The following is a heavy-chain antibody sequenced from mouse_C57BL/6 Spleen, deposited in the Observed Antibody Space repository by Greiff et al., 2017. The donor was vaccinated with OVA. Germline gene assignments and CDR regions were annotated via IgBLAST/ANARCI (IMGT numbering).Heavy chain of an antibody. CDR1: GFTFSSYA. V-gene: IGHV5-4*01. J-gene: IGHJ2*01. CDR3: AREGRGSNFDY. CDR2: ISDGGSYT. Sequence: EVQLVESGGGLVKPGGSLKLSCAASGFTFSSYAMSWVRQTPEKRLEWVATISDGGSYTYYPENVKGRFTISRDNAKNNLYLQMSHLKSEDTAMYYCAREGRGSNFDYWGQGTTLTVSS.